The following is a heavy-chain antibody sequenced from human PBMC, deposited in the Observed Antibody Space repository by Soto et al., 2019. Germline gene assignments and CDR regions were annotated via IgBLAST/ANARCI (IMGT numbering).Heavy chain of an antibody. V-gene: IGHV4-34*01. CDR3: ARLGGYYQAFDS. CDR2: IGHGGAT. Sequence: SETLSLTCAVYGDSFSNFYWTWVRQSPRKGLEWIGEIGHGGATKYNPSLKSRVTISVDSSKNQFSLKLDSVTAADTAVYYCARLGGYYQAFDSWGQGTLVTVSS. J-gene: IGHJ4*02. D-gene: IGHD3-22*01. CDR1: GDSFSNFY.